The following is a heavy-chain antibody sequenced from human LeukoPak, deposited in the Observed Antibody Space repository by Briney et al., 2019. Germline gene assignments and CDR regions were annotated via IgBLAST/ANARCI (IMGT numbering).Heavy chain of an antibody. J-gene: IGHJ4*02. Sequence: GGSLRLSCAASGFTFSTSAMTWVRQAPGKGLEWVSGISGSGVTDYAASVKGRFTISRYNSKNTLYLQMNSLRAEDTAVYYCAKGWGGVNRNYFDFWGQGTLVTVSS. CDR1: GFTFSTSA. V-gene: IGHV3-23*01. CDR3: AKGWGGVNRNYFDF. CDR2: ISGSGVT. D-gene: IGHD2-8*01.